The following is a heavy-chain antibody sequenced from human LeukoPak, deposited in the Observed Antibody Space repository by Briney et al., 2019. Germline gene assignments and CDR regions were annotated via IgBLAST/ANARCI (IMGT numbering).Heavy chain of an antibody. CDR1: GGTFSSYA. CDR3: ARVTSRLGWFDP. Sequence: ASVKVSCKASGGTFSSYAISWVRQAPGQGLEWMGWISADNGNTDYAQRFQGRVTMTTDTSTSTAYMELRSLRSDDTAVYYCARVTSRLGWFDPWGQGTLVTVSS. D-gene: IGHD1-14*01. CDR2: ISADNGNT. J-gene: IGHJ5*02. V-gene: IGHV1-18*01.